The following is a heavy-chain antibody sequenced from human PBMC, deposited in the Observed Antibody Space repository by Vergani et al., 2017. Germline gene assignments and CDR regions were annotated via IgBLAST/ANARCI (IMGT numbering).Heavy chain of an antibody. D-gene: IGHD5-18*01. J-gene: IGHJ5*02. V-gene: IGHV3-7*01. CDR1: GFTFSNLW. CDR2: IKYDGSKK. Sequence: EVRLVESGGGLVQPGGSLRLSCATSGFTFSNLWMTWVRQAPGKGLEWVAKIKYDGSKKNYVDSVKGRFTISRDNAKNSLYLQMNNLRVEDTAVYFCARSPHGYTYGGYISQFDPWGQGTLVTVSS. CDR3: ARSPHGYTYGGYISQFDP.